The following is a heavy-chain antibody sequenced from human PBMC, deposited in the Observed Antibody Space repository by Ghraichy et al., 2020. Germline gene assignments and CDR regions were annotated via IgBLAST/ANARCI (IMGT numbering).Heavy chain of an antibody. CDR2: INHSGST. Sequence: SETLSLTCAVYGGSFSGYYWSWIRQPPGKGLEWIGEINHSGSTNYNPSLKRRVTISVDTSKNQFSLKLSSVTAADTAVYYCARGSASSGWYRGVDYWGQGTLVTVSS. CDR3: ARGSASSGWYRGVDY. D-gene: IGHD6-19*01. CDR1: GGSFSGYY. V-gene: IGHV4-34*01. J-gene: IGHJ4*02.